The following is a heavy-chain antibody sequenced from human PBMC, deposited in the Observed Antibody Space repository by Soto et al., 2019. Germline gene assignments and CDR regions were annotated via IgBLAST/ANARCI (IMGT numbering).Heavy chain of an antibody. CDR2: IVVGSGNT. CDR1: GFTFTSSA. CDR3: AAADYDFWSGYFQFEY. V-gene: IGHV1-58*01. J-gene: IGHJ4*02. Sequence: SVKVSCKASGFTFTSSAVQWVRQARGQRLEWIGWIVVGSGNTNYAQKFQERVTITRDMSTSTAYMELSSLRSEDTAVYYCAAADYDFWSGYFQFEYWGQGTLVTVSS. D-gene: IGHD3-3*01.